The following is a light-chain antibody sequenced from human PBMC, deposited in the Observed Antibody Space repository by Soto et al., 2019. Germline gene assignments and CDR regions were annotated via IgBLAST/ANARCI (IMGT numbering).Light chain of an antibody. CDR3: NSYAGSNKFYV. Sequence: QSVLTQPPSASGSPGQSVTISCTGTSSDVGGYNYVSWYQQHPGKAPKLMIYEVSKRPSGVPDRFSGSKSGNTASLTVSGRQAEDEADYYFNSYAGSNKFYVFGTGTKVTFL. CDR1: SSDVGGYNY. J-gene: IGLJ1*01. CDR2: EVS. V-gene: IGLV2-8*01.